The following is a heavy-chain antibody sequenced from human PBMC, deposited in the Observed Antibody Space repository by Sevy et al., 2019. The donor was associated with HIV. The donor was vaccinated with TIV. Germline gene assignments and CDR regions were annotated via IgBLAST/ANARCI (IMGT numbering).Heavy chain of an antibody. V-gene: IGHV3-23*01. Sequence: GGSLRLSCAASGFTFSSHAMSWARQAPGKGLEWVSAISDSGTTTYYKDSVKGRFTISRDNSKNTLYLQMDGLRAEDTAIYYCARAFTGGYQQPFDYWGQGTLVTVSS. CDR2: ISDSGTTT. CDR3: ARAFTGGYQQPFDY. J-gene: IGHJ4*02. CDR1: GFTFSSHA. D-gene: IGHD1-26*01.